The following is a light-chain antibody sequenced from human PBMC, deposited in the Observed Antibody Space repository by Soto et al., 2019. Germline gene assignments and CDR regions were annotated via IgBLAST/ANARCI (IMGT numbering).Light chain of an antibody. CDR3: SSAADNNRGV. Sequence: SYELTQPSSVSVSPGQTARITCSGDVLAKKYARWFQQKPGQAPVLVIYKDSERPSGIPERFAGSSSGTTVTLTIGGAQVEDEADYCCSSAADNNRGVFGGGTKLTVL. CDR2: KDS. V-gene: IGLV3-27*01. CDR1: VLAKKY. J-gene: IGLJ3*02.